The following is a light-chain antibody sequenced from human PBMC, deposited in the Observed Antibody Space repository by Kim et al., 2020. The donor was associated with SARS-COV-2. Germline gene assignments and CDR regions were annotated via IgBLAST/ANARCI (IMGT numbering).Light chain of an antibody. Sequence: VAVGQTVRITCQGDSLRSYYATWYQQKPGQPPILVIYGKNNRPSGIPDRFSGSSSGNTASLTITGTQAGDEADYYCNSRDSNDNVVFGGGTKLTVL. CDR3: NSRDSNDNVV. CDR2: GKN. V-gene: IGLV3-19*01. CDR1: SLRSYY. J-gene: IGLJ2*01.